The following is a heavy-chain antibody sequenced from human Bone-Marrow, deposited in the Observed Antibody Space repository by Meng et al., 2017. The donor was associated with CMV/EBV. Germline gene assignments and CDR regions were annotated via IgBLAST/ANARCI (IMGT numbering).Heavy chain of an antibody. J-gene: IGHJ6*02. CDR3: ARDQRFLESHYYYNGMDV. Sequence: SETLSLTCTVSGGSISSYYWSWIRQPPGKGLEWIGYIYYSGSTNYNPSLKSRVTISVDTSKNQFSLKMSSVAAADTAVYYCARDQRFLESHYYYNGMDVWGQGTTVTVSS. V-gene: IGHV4-59*01. D-gene: IGHD3-3*01. CDR1: GGSISSYY. CDR2: IYYSGST.